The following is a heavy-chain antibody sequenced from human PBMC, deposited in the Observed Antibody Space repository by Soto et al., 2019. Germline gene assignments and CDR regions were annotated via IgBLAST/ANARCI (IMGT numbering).Heavy chain of an antibody. V-gene: IGHV1-18*01. J-gene: IGHJ1*01. D-gene: IGHD6-13*01. CDR1: GYTFTSYG. Sequence: QVQLVQSGSEVKKPGASVKVSCKASGYTFTSYGMSWVRQAPGQGLEWMGWISAYNGDTNYVQRLQGRVTMTTDTSTSTAYMELRSLRSDDTAVYFCVRGASSLPGFYWGQGTLVTVSS. CDR3: VRGASSLPGFY. CDR2: ISAYNGDT.